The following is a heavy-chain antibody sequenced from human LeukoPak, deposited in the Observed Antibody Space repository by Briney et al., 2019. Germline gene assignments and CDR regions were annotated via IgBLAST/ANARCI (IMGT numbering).Heavy chain of an antibody. CDR2: IYSGGSA. Sequence: PGGSLRLSCAASGFTVSSNYMSWVRQAPGKGLEWVSVIYSGGSAYYADSVKGRFTISRDNSKNTLYLQMNSLRAEDTAVYYCARDRVGGLGGMGYWGQGTLVTVSS. CDR3: ARDRVGGLGGMGY. J-gene: IGHJ4*02. D-gene: IGHD3-16*01. V-gene: IGHV3-53*01. CDR1: GFTVSSNY.